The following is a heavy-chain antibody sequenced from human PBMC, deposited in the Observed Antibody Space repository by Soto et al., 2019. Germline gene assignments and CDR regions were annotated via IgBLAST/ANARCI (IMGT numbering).Heavy chain of an antibody. D-gene: IGHD2-15*01. Sequence: SVKVSCKASGGTFSSYAISWVRQAPGQGLEWMGGIIPIFGTANYAQKFQGRVTITADESTSTAYMELSSLGSEDTAVYYCARDTPQGDIVVVPPPKYGMDVWGQGTTVTVSS. V-gene: IGHV1-69*13. J-gene: IGHJ6*02. CDR2: IIPIFGTA. CDR3: ARDTPQGDIVVVPPPKYGMDV. CDR1: GGTFSSYA.